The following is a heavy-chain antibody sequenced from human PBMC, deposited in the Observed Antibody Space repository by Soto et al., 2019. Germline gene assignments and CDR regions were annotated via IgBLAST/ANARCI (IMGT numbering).Heavy chain of an antibody. Sequence: SETLSLTCTVSGGSISSGGYYWSWIRQHPGKGLEWIGYIYYSGSTYYNPSLKSRVTISVDTSKNQFSLKLSSVTAADTAVYYCARSPGCSGGSCYQYTGYYYYYMDVWGKGTTVPVSS. D-gene: IGHD2-15*01. V-gene: IGHV4-31*03. J-gene: IGHJ6*03. CDR1: GGSISSGGYY. CDR3: ARSPGCSGGSCYQYTGYYYYYMDV. CDR2: IYYSGST.